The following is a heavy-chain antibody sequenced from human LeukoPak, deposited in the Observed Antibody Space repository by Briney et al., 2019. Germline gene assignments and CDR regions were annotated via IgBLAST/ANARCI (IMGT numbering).Heavy chain of an antibody. D-gene: IGHD1-26*01. Sequence: GASVKVSCKASGYTFTGYYMHWVRQAPGQGLEWMGWINPNSGGTNYAQKFQGRVTMTTDTSTSTAYMELRSLRSDDTAVYYCARDYSGNSYLDYWGQGTLVTVSS. V-gene: IGHV1-2*02. CDR1: GYTFTGYY. CDR3: ARDYSGNSYLDY. CDR2: INPNSGGT. J-gene: IGHJ4*02.